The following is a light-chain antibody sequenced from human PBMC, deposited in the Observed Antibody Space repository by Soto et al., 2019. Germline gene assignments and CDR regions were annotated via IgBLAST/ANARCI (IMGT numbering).Light chain of an antibody. Sequence: QSALTQPPSVSGAPGQRVTISCTGSSSNIGAGYDVHWYQQFPGTAPKLLIYGNSNRPSGVPARFSGSKSGSSASLAITGLQAEDEADYYCPSYDSSLTGPKVLFGGATKLTVL. CDR1: SSNIGAGYD. CDR2: GNS. J-gene: IGLJ2*01. V-gene: IGLV1-40*01. CDR3: PSYDSSLTGPKVL.